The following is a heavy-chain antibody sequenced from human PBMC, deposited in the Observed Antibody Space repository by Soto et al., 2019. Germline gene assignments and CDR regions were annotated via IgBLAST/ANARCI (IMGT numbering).Heavy chain of an antibody. V-gene: IGHV3-7*03. D-gene: IGHD3-3*01. CDR3: ARDVSSEYASILDV. CDR2: IKEDGSVK. Sequence: QPGGSLRLSCEGFGLTFSPYWMTWVRQAPGKGLEWVASIKEDGSVKNYADSVKGRFTVSRDNVKRAMFLQMTSVRADDTAVYFCARDVSSEYASILDVWGRGARVTVSS. J-gene: IGHJ4*02. CDR1: GLTFSPYW.